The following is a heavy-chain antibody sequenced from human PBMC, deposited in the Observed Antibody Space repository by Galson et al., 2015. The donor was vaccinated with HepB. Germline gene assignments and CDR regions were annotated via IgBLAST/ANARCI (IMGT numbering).Heavy chain of an antibody. CDR1: GFSFSSHE. V-gene: IGHV3-48*03. CDR3: ARDTYSGHDRRTDN. J-gene: IGHJ4*02. D-gene: IGHD5-12*01. Sequence: SLRLSCAASGFSFSSHEMNWIRQAPGKGLEWVSYISHNGRTIYYADSVKGRFNISRDNARNSLYLQLNSLTVEDTAVYYCARDTYSGHDRRTDNWGQGTLVTVSS. CDR2: ISHNGRTI.